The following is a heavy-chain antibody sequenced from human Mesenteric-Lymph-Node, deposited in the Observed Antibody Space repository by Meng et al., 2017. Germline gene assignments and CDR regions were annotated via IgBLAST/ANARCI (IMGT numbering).Heavy chain of an antibody. CDR2: IYYSGST. D-gene: IGHD3-16*01. V-gene: IGHV4-30-4*01. Sequence: QVQLPESGPGLVKPSQTLSRTCTVSGGSISSGDYYWSWIRQRPGKGLGWIGDIYYSGSTYYNPSLKSRVTISVDTSKNQFSLKLSSVTAVDTAVYYCARAEGGNPDFDYWGQGTLVTVSS. CDR3: ARAEGGNPDFDY. CDR1: GGSISSGDYY. J-gene: IGHJ4*02.